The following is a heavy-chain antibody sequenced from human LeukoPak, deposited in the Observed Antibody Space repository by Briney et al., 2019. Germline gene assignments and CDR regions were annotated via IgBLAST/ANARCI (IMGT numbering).Heavy chain of an antibody. V-gene: IGHV1-18*01. D-gene: IGHD3-22*01. CDR2: MNPNSGNT. J-gene: IGHJ5*02. CDR3: ARGGTSYYDRSDINWFDP. CDR1: GYTFTSYD. Sequence: ASVKVSCKASGYTFTSYDINWVRQATGQGLEWMGWMNPNSGNTKYAQKLQGRVTMTTDTSTSTAYMELRSLRSDDTAVYYCARGGTSYYDRSDINWFDPWGHGTLVTVSS.